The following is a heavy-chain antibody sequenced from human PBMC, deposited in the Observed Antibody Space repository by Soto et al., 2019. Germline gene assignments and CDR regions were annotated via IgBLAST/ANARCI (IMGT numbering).Heavy chain of an antibody. Sequence: GGSLRLSCAASGFTFSHAWINWVRQAPGKGLEWVGRVKGKTHGGTTDFAAPVKGRFAISRDDSKNVVYLEMNSLKTEDTAIYYCTTDSYITSIIVRFDYWGHGTLVTVSS. J-gene: IGHJ4*01. CDR2: VKGKTHGGTT. V-gene: IGHV3-15*07. D-gene: IGHD3-22*01. CDR3: TTDSYITSIIVRFDY. CDR1: GFTFSHAW.